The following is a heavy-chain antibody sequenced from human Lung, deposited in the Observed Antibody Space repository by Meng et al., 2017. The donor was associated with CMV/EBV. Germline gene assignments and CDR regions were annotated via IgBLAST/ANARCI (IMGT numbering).Heavy chain of an antibody. V-gene: IGHV1-3*01. CDR3: ARAGYDSSGYYPQPFDY. CDR1: GYTLTSYA. Sequence: VQVVRAGVEGRKPGASVKVSCKASGYTLTSYAMHWVRQAPGQRLEWMGWINAGNGNTKYSQRFQGRVTITRDTSASTAYMELSSLRSEDTTVYYCARAGYDSSGYYPQPFDYWGQGTLVTVSS. CDR2: INAGNGNT. J-gene: IGHJ4*02. D-gene: IGHD3-22*01.